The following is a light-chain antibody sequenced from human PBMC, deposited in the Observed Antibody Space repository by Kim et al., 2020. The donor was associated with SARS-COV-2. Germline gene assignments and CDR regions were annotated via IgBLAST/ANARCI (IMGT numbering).Light chain of an antibody. J-gene: IGLJ3*02. CDR3: QSYDTLSGWV. CDR2: GST. CDR1: SSNIGAGYD. Sequence: QSVLTQPPSVSGAPGQRVTISCTGSSSNIGAGYDVHWYQLLPGTAPKLLIYGSTNRPSGVPDRFSGSKSGTSASLAITGLQAEDESDYYCQSYDTLSGWVFGRGTQLTVL. V-gene: IGLV1-40*01.